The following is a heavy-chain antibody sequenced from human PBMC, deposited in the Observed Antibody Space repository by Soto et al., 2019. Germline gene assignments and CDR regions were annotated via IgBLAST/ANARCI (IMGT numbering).Heavy chain of an antibody. CDR3: AREVRYGSGRKWLDYYYYHMDV. D-gene: IGHD3-10*01. CDR2: ISSSGSTI. CDR1: GFTFSDYY. Sequence: GGSLRLSCAASGFTFSDYYMSWIRQAPGKGLEWVSYISSSGSTIYYADSVKGRFTISRDNAKNSLYLQMNSLRAEDTAVYYCAREVRYGSGRKWLDYYYYHMDVWGKGTTVTVSS. J-gene: IGHJ6*03. V-gene: IGHV3-11*01.